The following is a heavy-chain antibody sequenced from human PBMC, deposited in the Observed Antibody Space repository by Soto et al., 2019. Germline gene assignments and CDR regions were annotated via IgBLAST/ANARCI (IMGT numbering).Heavy chain of an antibody. J-gene: IGHJ6*02. CDR2: ISDGGGST. CDR3: AKSTLTSGWHGMDV. CDR1: GFTFSNYA. V-gene: IGHV3-23*01. Sequence: ESGGGLVQPGGSLSLSCAASGFTFSNYAMAWVRQAPGEGLQWVSGISDGGGSTFYADSMKGRFTISRDNSKNTLYLQMNSLRAEDTAVYYCAKSTLTSGWHGMDVWGQGTTVTVSS. D-gene: IGHD6-19*01.